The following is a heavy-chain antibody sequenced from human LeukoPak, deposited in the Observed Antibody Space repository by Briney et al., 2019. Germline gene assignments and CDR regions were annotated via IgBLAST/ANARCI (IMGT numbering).Heavy chain of an antibody. CDR2: IDPSDSYT. CDR1: GSRFTSYW. V-gene: IGHV5-10-1*01. D-gene: IGHD2-2*01. J-gene: IGHJ4*02. CDR3: ATSGKYCSSTSCYAGQD. Sequence: GESLKISCKGSGSRFTSYWISWVRQMPGKGLEWMGRIDPSDSYTNYSPSFQGHVIISADKSISTAYLQWSSLKASDTAMYYCATSGKYCSSTSCYAGQDWGQGTLVTVSS.